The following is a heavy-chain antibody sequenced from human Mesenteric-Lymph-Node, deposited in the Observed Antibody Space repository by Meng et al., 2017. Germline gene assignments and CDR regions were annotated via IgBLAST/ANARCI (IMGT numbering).Heavy chain of an antibody. Sequence: GSLRLSCTVSGGSISSYYWSWIRQPAGKGLEWIGRIYTSGSTNYNPSLKSRVTMSVDTSKNQFSLKLSSVTAADTAVYYCAYSSGWYVGENYWGQGTLVTVSS. CDR2: IYTSGST. CDR1: GGSISSYY. V-gene: IGHV4-4*07. J-gene: IGHJ4*02. D-gene: IGHD6-19*01. CDR3: AYSSGWYVGENY.